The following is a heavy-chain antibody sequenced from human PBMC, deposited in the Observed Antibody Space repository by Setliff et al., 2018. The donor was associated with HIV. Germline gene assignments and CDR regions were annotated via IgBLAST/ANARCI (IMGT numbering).Heavy chain of an antibody. D-gene: IGHD4-17*01. J-gene: IGHJ3*02. CDR2: IHYNEKT. Sequence: SETLSLTCTVSGGSASNSRYYWAWIRQPPGKGLEYIGSIHYNEKTYYNPSLKSRATISIDTSKNQFSLRLNSVTAADTAVYYCARHSLGNIGDYIRIGAIDIWGQGTMVTVSS. CDR3: ARHSLGNIGDYIRIGAIDI. V-gene: IGHV4-39*01. CDR1: GGSASNSRYY.